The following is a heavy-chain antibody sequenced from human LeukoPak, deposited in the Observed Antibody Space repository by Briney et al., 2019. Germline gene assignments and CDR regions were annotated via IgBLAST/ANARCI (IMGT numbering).Heavy chain of an antibody. CDR1: GFTFTNYW. Sequence: GGSLRLSCAVSGFTFTNYWMSWARQAPGKGLEWVSGISGSGGSAGSTYYADSVKGRFTISRDNSKDTLYLQMNSLRAEDTAVYYCAKAGGVRFDPWGQGTLVTVSS. CDR2: ISGSGGSAGST. J-gene: IGHJ5*02. V-gene: IGHV3-23*01. D-gene: IGHD1-26*01. CDR3: AKAGGVRFDP.